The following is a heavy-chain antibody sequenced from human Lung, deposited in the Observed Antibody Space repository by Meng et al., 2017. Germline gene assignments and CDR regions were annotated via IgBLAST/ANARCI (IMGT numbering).Heavy chain of an antibody. V-gene: IGHV4-34*04. D-gene: IGHD5-12*01. J-gene: IGHJ4*02. CDR2: NNHSGRT. CDR3: VRGPDTMAHDFDY. CDR1: PRVILVYY. Sequence: GLLMPAGALSLPCVISPRVILVYYWSWIRQPPEKKLEWSGENNHSGRTNDNPSLESRATVTVDTAQNNISLKLSFVTAADAAVYDCVRGPDTMAHDFDYWGQGTLVTVSS.